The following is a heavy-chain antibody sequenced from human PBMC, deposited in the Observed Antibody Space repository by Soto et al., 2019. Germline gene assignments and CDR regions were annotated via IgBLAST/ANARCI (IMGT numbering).Heavy chain of an antibody. CDR2: IGTAGDT. CDR3: ARGPSGGGDADFDY. CDR1: GFTFSSYD. Sequence: GGSLRLSCAASGFTFSSYDMHWVRQATGKGLEWVSAIGTAGDTYYPGSVKGRFTISRENAKNSLYLQMNSLRAGDTAVYYCARGPSGGGDADFDYWGQGTLVTVSS. J-gene: IGHJ4*02. D-gene: IGHD2-21*01. V-gene: IGHV3-13*01.